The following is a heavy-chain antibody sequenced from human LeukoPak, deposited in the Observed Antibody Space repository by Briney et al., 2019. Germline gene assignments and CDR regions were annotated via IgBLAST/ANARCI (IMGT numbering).Heavy chain of an antibody. J-gene: IGHJ4*02. Sequence: AGGSLRLSCAASGFIFSNSAMNWVRQVPGKGLEWVSAISGSGSNTLYADSVRGRFTISRDNSKNTLQLQMNSLRAEDTAVYYCAKAGCSDIGCYVKDYWGQGTLVTVSS. CDR1: GFIFSNSA. D-gene: IGHD2-2*01. CDR3: AKAGCSDIGCYVKDY. CDR2: ISGSGSNT. V-gene: IGHV3-23*01.